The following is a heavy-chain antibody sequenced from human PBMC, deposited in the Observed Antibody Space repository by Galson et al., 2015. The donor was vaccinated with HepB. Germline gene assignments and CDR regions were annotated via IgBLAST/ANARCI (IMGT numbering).Heavy chain of an antibody. V-gene: IGHV3-33*06. CDR1: GFTFSSYG. J-gene: IGHJ4*02. Sequence: SLRLSCAASGFTFSSYGMHWVRQAPGKGLEWVAVIWYDGSNKYYADSVKGRFTISRDNSKNTLYLQMNSLRAEDTAVYYCAKDRASTGTTWGGDYWGQGTLVTVSS. CDR3: AKDRASTGTTWGGDY. CDR2: IWYDGSNK. D-gene: IGHD1-7*01.